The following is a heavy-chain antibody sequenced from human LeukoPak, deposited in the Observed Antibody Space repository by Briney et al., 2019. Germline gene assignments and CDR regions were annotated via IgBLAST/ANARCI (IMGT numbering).Heavy chain of an antibody. Sequence: SETLSPTCTVSGGSITSYYWSWIRQSPGKGLEWIGNIYYSGSTNYNPPLKSRVTISVDTSKNQFSLKLSSVTAADTAVYYCARHDSPYTSGCPFDSWGQGTLVTVSS. V-gene: IGHV4-59*08. CDR2: IYYSGST. D-gene: IGHD6-19*01. J-gene: IGHJ4*02. CDR3: ARHDSPYTSGCPFDS. CDR1: GGSITSYY.